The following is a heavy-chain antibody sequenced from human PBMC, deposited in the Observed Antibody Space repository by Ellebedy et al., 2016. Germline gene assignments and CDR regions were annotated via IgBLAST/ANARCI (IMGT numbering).Heavy chain of an antibody. CDR2: ISSSSSYI. CDR3: ARGGGYSYGHDAFDI. V-gene: IGHV3-21*01. Sequence: GGSLRLXCAASGFTFSSYAMSWVRQAPGKGLEWVSSISSSSSYIYYADSVKGRFTISRDNAKNSLYLQMNSLRAEDMAVYYCARGGGYSYGHDAFDIWGQGTMVTVSS. CDR1: GFTFSSYA. J-gene: IGHJ3*02. D-gene: IGHD5-18*01.